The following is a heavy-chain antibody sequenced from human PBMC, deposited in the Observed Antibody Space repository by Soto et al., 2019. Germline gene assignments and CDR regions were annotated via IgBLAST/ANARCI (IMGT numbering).Heavy chain of an antibody. D-gene: IGHD6-19*01. V-gene: IGHV4-59*08. J-gene: IGHJ4*02. CDR1: GGSISSYY. CDR2: IYYSGST. Sequence: SETLSLTCTVSGGSISSYYWSWIRQPPGKGLEWIGYIYYSGSTNYNPSLKSRVTISVDTSKNQFSLKLSSVTAADTAVYYCARLPPGAVAQPGPDYWGQGTLVTVSS. CDR3: ARLPPGAVAQPGPDY.